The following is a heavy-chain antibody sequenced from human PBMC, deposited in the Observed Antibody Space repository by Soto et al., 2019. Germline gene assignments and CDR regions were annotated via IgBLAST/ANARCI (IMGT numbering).Heavy chain of an antibody. CDR3: ARGSVAATGFFDY. D-gene: IGHD1-1*01. CDR1: GYTFTSYA. J-gene: IGHJ4*02. Sequence: ASVKVSCKASGYTFTSYAIDWVRQAPGQRLEWMGWINAGNGNTKYSQKFQGRVTITRDTSTSTAYMELRSLRSDDTAVYYCARGSVAATGFFDYWGQGTLVTVSS. V-gene: IGHV1-3*01. CDR2: INAGNGNT.